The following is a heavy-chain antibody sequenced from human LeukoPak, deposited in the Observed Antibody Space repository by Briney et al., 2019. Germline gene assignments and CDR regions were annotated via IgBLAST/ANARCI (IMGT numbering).Heavy chain of an antibody. J-gene: IGHJ4*02. Sequence: SGTLSLTCAVSGGSISSSNWWSWIRQSPGKGLEWIGYIYHTGSTSYSPSLKSRVTISADTSQNQFSLKLSSVTAAGTAVYYCASRKLGNDYWGQGTLVTVSS. D-gene: IGHD7-27*01. CDR2: IYHTGST. CDR1: GGSISSSNW. CDR3: ASRKLGNDY. V-gene: IGHV4-4*02.